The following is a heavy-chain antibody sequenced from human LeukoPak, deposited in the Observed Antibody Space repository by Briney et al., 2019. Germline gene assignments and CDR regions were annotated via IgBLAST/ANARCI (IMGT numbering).Heavy chain of an antibody. CDR3: AAFDAGDCGGDCPSFSFP. D-gene: IGHD2-21*02. CDR2: IVVVSANT. V-gene: IGHV1-58*01. J-gene: IGHJ5*02. Sequence: SVKVSCKSSGFTFASSAVQWVRQARGQPLQGLEWIVVVSANTNYAQKFQERVPITRDMSACTTHMELSSLSSEDTAVYYCAAFDAGDCGGDCPSFSFPWGQGPLVTVSS. CDR1: GFTFASSA.